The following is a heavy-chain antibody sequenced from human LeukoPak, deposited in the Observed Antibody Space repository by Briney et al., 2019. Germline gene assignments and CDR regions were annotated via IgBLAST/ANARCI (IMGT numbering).Heavy chain of an antibody. CDR1: GFTFSSYA. CDR2: ISGSGGST. Sequence: GGSLRLSCAASGFTFSSYAMSWVRQAPGKGLEWVSAISGSGGSTYYADSVKGRFTISRDNSKNTLYLQMNSLRAEDTAVYYCAKVYYYGSGSYRPRYFDYWGQGTLVTVSS. J-gene: IGHJ4*02. V-gene: IGHV3-23*01. CDR3: AKVYYYGSGSYRPRYFDY. D-gene: IGHD3-10*01.